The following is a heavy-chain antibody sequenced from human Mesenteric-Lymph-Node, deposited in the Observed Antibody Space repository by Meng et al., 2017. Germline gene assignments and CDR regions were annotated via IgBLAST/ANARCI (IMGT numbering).Heavy chain of an antibody. Sequence: QVQLVRAGAEVKKPGASVKVSCKASGYIFIDYYIHWVRQAPGQGLEWMGRINPNTGGTNSAQKFQGRVTLTRDSSISTAYMELSRLRSDDAAVYYCAREDGGAYNFWGQGTLVTVSS. CDR1: GYIFIDYY. CDR3: AREDGGAYNF. D-gene: IGHD5-24*01. CDR2: INPNTGGT. V-gene: IGHV1-2*06. J-gene: IGHJ4*02.